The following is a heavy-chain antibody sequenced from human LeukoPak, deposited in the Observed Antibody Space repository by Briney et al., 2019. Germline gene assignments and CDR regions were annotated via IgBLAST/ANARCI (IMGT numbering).Heavy chain of an antibody. CDR2: IVVGSGNT. Sequence: ASVKVSCKASGFTFTSSAMRWVRQARGQRLEWIGWIVVGSGNTNYAQKFQERVTITRDRSTSTAYMELSSLRSEITAVYYCAAHPDYGDYDGIPMPYYYYGMDVWGQGTTVTVSS. CDR3: AAHPDYGDYDGIPMPYYYYGMDV. V-gene: IGHV1-58*02. J-gene: IGHJ6*02. D-gene: IGHD4-17*01. CDR1: GFTFTSSA.